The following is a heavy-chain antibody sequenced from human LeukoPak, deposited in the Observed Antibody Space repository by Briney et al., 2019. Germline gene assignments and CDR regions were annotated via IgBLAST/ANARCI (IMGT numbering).Heavy chain of an antibody. V-gene: IGHV1-18*04. D-gene: IGHD3-3*01. CDR1: GYTFTAYY. CDR2: ISAYNGDT. J-gene: IGHJ6*02. CDR3: ARGGGDFWSGYYPYYYYGMDV. Sequence: VASVKVSRKASGYTFTAYYVHWVRQAPGQGLEWMGWISAYNGDTNYAQKLQGRVTMTTDTSTSTAYMELRSLRSDDTAVYYCARGGGDFWSGYYPYYYYGMDVWGQGTTVTVSS.